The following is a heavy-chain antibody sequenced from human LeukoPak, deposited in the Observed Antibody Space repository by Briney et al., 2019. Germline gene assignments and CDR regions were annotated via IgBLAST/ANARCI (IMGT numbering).Heavy chain of an antibody. J-gene: IGHJ4*02. Sequence: ASVKVSCTASGYTFTSYGISWVRQAPGQGLEWMGWISAYNGNTNYAQKLQGGVTMTTDTSTSTAYMELRSLRSDDTAVYYCARAGLVRIVATIPIPDYWGQGTLVTVSS. D-gene: IGHD5-12*01. V-gene: IGHV1-18*01. CDR1: GYTFTSYG. CDR3: ARAGLVRIVATIPIPDY. CDR2: ISAYNGNT.